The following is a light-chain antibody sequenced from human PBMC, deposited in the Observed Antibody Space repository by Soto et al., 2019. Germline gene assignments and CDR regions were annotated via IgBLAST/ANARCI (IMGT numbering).Light chain of an antibody. V-gene: IGKV4-1*01. Sequence: DIVMTQSPDSLAVSLGERATINCKSSQSVLYSSNNKNYLAWYQQKPGQPPKLLIYWASTRESGVPDRSSGSGSGTDFTLTISSLQAEDVAVYYCQQYYGTPLTFGGGTKVEIK. CDR2: WAS. J-gene: IGKJ4*01. CDR3: QQYYGTPLT. CDR1: QSVLYSSNNKNY.